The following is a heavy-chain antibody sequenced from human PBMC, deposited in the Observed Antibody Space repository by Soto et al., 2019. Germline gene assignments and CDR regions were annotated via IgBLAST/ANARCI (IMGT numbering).Heavy chain of an antibody. D-gene: IGHD6-13*01. J-gene: IGHJ4*02. Sequence: PGESMKISCIGSGYKVSTWHNFTSYWIAWVRQMPGEGLEWMGIIYPGDSDTRYSPSFQGQVTISADKSINSVYLQWSSLKASDTATYYCARLQAAAGDNDLTFDYWGQGTLVTVSS. CDR2: IYPGDSDT. CDR1: GYKVSTWHNFTSYW. CDR3: ARLQAAAGDNDLTFDY. V-gene: IGHV5-51*01.